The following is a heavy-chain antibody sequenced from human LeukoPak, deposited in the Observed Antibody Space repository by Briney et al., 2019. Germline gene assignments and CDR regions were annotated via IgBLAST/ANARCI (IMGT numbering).Heavy chain of an antibody. Sequence: GGSLRLSCAASEFTFNSYWMSWVRQAPGKGLEWVANIKQDGSEKYYVDSVKGRFTISRDNAKNSLYLQMNSLRAEDTAVYYCARGAYDSSGQFDYWGQGTLVTVSS. J-gene: IGHJ4*02. CDR1: EFTFNSYW. D-gene: IGHD3-22*01. CDR2: IKQDGSEK. V-gene: IGHV3-7*01. CDR3: ARGAYDSSGQFDY.